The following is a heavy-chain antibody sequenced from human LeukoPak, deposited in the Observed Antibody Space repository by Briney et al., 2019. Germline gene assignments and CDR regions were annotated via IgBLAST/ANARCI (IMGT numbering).Heavy chain of an antibody. D-gene: IGHD6-13*01. CDR1: GGSISSSSYY. Sequence: SQTLSLTCAVSGGSISSSSYYWGWIRQPPGKGLEWIGSIYYSGSTNYNPSLKSRVTISVDKSKNQFSLKLSSVTAADTAVYYCARLQHWFDPWGQGTLVTVSS. J-gene: IGHJ5*02. V-gene: IGHV4-39*07. CDR3: ARLQHWFDP. CDR2: IYYSGST.